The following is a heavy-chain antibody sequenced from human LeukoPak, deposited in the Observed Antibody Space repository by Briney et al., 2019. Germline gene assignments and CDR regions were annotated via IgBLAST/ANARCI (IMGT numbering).Heavy chain of an antibody. J-gene: IGHJ2*01. CDR3: ARDPPGHWYFDL. CDR1: EHTFTGYY. Sequence: GASVKVSCKASEHTFTGYYMHWVRQAPGQGLEWMGRINPNSGGTNYAQKFQGGVTMTRDTSISTAYMELSRLRSDDTAVYYCARDPPGHWYFDLWGRGTLVTVSS. V-gene: IGHV1-2*06. CDR2: INPNSGGT.